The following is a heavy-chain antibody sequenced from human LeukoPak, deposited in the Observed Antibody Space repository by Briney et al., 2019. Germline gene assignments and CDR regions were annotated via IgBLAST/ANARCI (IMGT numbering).Heavy chain of an antibody. CDR2: IYPGDSDT. J-gene: IGHJ6*02. Sequence: GESLKISCKGSGYSFTSYWIGWVRQMPGKGLEWMGIIYPGDSDTRYSPSFQGQVTISADKSISTAYLQWSSLKASDTAMYYCARHPPPAAYCSSTSCHNYYYYYGMDVWGQGTTVTGSS. D-gene: IGHD2-2*01. CDR1: GYSFTSYW. V-gene: IGHV5-51*01. CDR3: ARHPPPAAYCSSTSCHNYYYYYGMDV.